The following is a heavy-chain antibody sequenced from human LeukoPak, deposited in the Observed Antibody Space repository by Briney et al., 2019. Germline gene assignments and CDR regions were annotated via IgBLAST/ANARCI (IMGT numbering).Heavy chain of an antibody. J-gene: IGHJ4*02. CDR3: AKAPPATTVFYYFDH. CDR1: GFTFDDYA. Sequence: GRSLRLSCAASGFTFDDYAMHWVRQAPGKGLEWVSGISWNSGSIGYADSVKGRFTISRDNAKNSLYLQMNSLRAEDTALYYCAKAPPATTVFYYFDHWGQGTLVTVSS. CDR2: ISWNSGSI. V-gene: IGHV3-9*01. D-gene: IGHD4-17*01.